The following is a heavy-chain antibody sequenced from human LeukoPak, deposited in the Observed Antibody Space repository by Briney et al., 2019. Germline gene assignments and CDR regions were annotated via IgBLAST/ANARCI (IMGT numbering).Heavy chain of an antibody. CDR3: AKRVDYGSSWYYFDY. CDR2: ISYDGNTK. CDR1: GFTFSAYG. D-gene: IGHD6-13*01. J-gene: IGHJ4*02. V-gene: IGHV3-30*18. Sequence: GGSLRLSCAASGFTFSAYGMHWVRQAPGKGLEWVAVISYDGNTKYYADSVKGRFTISRNNSKDTLYLQMNSLRAEDTAVYYCAKRVDYGSSWYYFDYWGQGNLVTVSS.